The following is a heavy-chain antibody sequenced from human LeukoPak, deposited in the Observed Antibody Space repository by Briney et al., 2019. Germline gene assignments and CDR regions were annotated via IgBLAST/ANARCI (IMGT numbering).Heavy chain of an antibody. V-gene: IGHV3-23*01. Sequence: PGGSLRLSCAASGFTFSSYSMNWVRQAPGKGLEWVSAISGSGGSTYYADSVKGRFTISRDNSKNTLYLQMNSLRAEDTAVYYCAKDALSYSSSWYIDYWGQGTLVTVSS. D-gene: IGHD6-13*01. CDR1: GFTFSSYS. J-gene: IGHJ4*02. CDR3: AKDALSYSSSWYIDY. CDR2: ISGSGGST.